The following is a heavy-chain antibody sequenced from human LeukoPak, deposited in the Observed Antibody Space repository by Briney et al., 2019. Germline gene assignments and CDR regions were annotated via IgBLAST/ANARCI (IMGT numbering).Heavy chain of an antibody. J-gene: IGHJ4*02. V-gene: IGHV1-18*01. Sequence: ASEKVSCKACGYTFNSCAITCVRQSPGQALEWVGGFSTYNSITSDAQKLQSRVTMTTATSSTTAYMELMSLISDDTAVYYCARDLGSCSGGSCYKDYWGQGTLVTVSS. CDR2: FSTYNSIT. D-gene: IGHD2-15*01. CDR1: GYTFNSCA. CDR3: ARDLGSCSGGSCYKDY.